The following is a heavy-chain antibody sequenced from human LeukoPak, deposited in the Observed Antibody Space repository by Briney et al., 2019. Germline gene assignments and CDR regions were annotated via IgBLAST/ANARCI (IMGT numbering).Heavy chain of an antibody. D-gene: IGHD3-10*01. CDR3: ARDSEG. V-gene: IGHV3-7*01. Sequence: GGSLRLSCAASGFTFSRSWMTWVRQAPGKGLEWVANIKQDGSEKYYVDSVKGRFTISRDNAKNSLYLQMNSLRAEDTAVYYCARDSEGWGQGTLVTVSS. CDR1: GFTFSRSW. CDR2: IKQDGSEK. J-gene: IGHJ4*02.